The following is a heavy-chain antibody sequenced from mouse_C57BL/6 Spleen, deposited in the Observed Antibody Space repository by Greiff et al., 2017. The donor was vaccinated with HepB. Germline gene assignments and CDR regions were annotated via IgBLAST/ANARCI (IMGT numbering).Heavy chain of an antibody. J-gene: IGHJ4*01. CDR1: GFTFSDYY. V-gene: IGHV5-16*01. D-gene: IGHD1-1*01. CDR2: INYDGSST. Sequence: EVKLVESEGGLVQPGSSMKLSCTASGFTFSDYYMAWVRQVPEKGLEWVANINYDGSSTYYLDSLKSRFIISRDNAKNILYLQMSSLKSEDTATYYCARDRAYGSSYAMDYWGQGTSVTVSS. CDR3: ARDRAYGSSYAMDY.